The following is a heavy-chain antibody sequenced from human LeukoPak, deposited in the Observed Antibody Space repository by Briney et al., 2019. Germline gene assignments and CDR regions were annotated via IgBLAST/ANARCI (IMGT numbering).Heavy chain of an antibody. CDR2: ISSSGSTI. Sequence: RPGGSLRLSCAASGFTFSSYGMNWVRQAPGKGLEWVSYISSSGSTIYYADSVKGRFTISRDNAKNSLYLQMNSLRAEDTAVYYCARESRSYCSGGSCYSAPGDYYYGMDVWGKGTTVTVSS. J-gene: IGHJ6*04. D-gene: IGHD2-15*01. CDR1: GFTFSSYG. V-gene: IGHV3-48*03. CDR3: ARESRSYCSGGSCYSAPGDYYYGMDV.